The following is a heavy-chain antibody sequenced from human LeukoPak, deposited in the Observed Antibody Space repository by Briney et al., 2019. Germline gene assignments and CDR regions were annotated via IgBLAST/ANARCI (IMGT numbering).Heavy chain of an antibody. D-gene: IGHD3-3*01. V-gene: IGHV4-38-2*01. J-gene: IGHJ4*02. CDR2: IYHSGST. CDR3: ARLNFGVVIS. Sequence: SETLSLTXAVSGYSISSGYYWGWIRQPPGKGLEWIGSIYHSGSTYYNPSLKSRVTISVDTSKNQFPLKLSSVTAADTAVYYCARLNFGVVISWGQGTLVTVSS. CDR1: GYSISSGYY.